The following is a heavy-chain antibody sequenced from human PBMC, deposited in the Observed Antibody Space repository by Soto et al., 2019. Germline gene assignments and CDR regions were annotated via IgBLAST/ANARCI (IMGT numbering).Heavy chain of an antibody. Sequence: PGGSLRLSCAGSGFTFGDSYMSWIRQAPGKGLEWLSYISPGSRYPAYADSVKGRFTISRDNAKRSLYLQMMSLTAEDTAIYYSLPGGGGGLFDPWGQGTMVTVSS. CDR1: GFTFGDSY. V-gene: IGHV3-11*06. CDR3: LPGGGGGLFDP. CDR2: ISPGSRYP. D-gene: IGHD2-15*01. J-gene: IGHJ5*02.